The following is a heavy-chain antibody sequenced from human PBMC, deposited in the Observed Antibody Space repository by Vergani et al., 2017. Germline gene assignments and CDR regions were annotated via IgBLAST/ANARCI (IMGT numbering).Heavy chain of an antibody. V-gene: IGHV1-45*02. CDR2: ITPFNGNT. J-gene: IGHJ4*02. CDR3: ASEGYGRYYFDY. D-gene: IGHD5-12*01. CDR1: GYTFTYRY. Sequence: QMQLVQSGAEVKKTGSSVKVSCKASGYTFTYRYLHWVRQAPGQALEWMGWITPFNGNTNYAQKFQDRVTITRDRSMSTAYMDLSSLRSADTAMYYCASEGYGRYYFDYWGQGTLVTVSS.